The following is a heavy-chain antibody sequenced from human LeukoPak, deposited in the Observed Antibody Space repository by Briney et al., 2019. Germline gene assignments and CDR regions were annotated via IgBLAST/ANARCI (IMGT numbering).Heavy chain of an antibody. CDR3: AKDGSSWYVDYFDD. D-gene: IGHD6-13*01. J-gene: IGHJ4*02. V-gene: IGHV3-23*01. Sequence: GGSLRLSCAASGFTFSSYAMSWVRQAPGKGLEWVSAISGSGGSTYYADSVKGRFTISRDNSKNTPYMQMNSLRAEDTAVYYCAKDGSSWYVDYFDDWGQGTLVTVSS. CDR1: GFTFSSYA. CDR2: ISGSGGST.